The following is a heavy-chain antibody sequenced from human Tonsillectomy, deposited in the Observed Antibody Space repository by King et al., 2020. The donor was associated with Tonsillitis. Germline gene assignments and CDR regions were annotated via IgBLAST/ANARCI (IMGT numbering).Heavy chain of an antibody. CDR2: ISAYNGNT. CDR3: ARDTGTYYDILTGDRRVDY. CDR1: GYTFTSYG. Sequence: QLVQSGAEVKKPGASVKVSCKASGYTFTSYGISWVRQAPGQGLEWMGWISAYNGNTNYAQKLQGRVTMTTDTSTSTDYMELRSLRSDDTAVYYCARDTGTYYDILTGDRRVDYWGQGTLVTVSS. D-gene: IGHD3-9*01. V-gene: IGHV1-18*01. J-gene: IGHJ4*02.